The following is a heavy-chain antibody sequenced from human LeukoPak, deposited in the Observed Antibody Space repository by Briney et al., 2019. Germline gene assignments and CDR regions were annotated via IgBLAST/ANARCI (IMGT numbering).Heavy chain of an antibody. J-gene: IGHJ4*02. CDR3: ARGVVIAPQTFDY. CDR1: GYSINSGYY. Sequence: SETLSLTCTVSGYSINSGYYWSWIRQPPGKGLEWIAYIYYSGSTNYNPSLKSRVTISVDTSKNQFSLKLSSVTAADTAVYYCARGVVIAPQTFDYWGQGTLVTVSS. V-gene: IGHV4-59*01. D-gene: IGHD2-21*01. CDR2: IYYSGST.